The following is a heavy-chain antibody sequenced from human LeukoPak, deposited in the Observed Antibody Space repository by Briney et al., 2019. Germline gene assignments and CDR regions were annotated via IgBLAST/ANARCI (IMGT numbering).Heavy chain of an antibody. CDR1: GFTVSGNY. D-gene: IGHD5-18*01. Sequence: QSGGSLRLSCAASGFTVSGNYMSWVRQAPGKGLEWVSVIYTGGSTYFADSVKGRFTVSRDNSKNTLYLQMNSLGAEDTAVYYCARVTESGYSYGPYDYYYYMDVWGKGTTVTISS. J-gene: IGHJ6*03. V-gene: IGHV3-53*01. CDR3: ARVTESGYSYGPYDYYYYMDV. CDR2: IYTGGST.